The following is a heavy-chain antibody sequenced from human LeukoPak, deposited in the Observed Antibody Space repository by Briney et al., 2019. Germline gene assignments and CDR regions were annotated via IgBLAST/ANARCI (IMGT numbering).Heavy chain of an antibody. V-gene: IGHV3-30*18. Sequence: GRSLRLSCAASGFTFSSYGMHWVRQAPGKGLEWVAVISYDGSNKYYADSVKGRFTIARDKSKNTVYLQMNSLRAEDTAVYYCAKAYYDDYATAPRDFYYWGQGTLVTVSS. CDR2: ISYDGSNK. D-gene: IGHD4-17*01. CDR3: AKAYYDDYATAPRDFYY. J-gene: IGHJ4*02. CDR1: GFTFSSYG.